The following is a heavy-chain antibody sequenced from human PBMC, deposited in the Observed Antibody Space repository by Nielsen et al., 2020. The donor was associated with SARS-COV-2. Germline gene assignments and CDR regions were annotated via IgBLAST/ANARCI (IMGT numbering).Heavy chain of an antibody. D-gene: IGHD4-17*01. CDR2: IYYSGST. J-gene: IGHJ4*02. V-gene: IGHV4-59*08. Sequence: GSLRLSCTVSGGSISSYYWSWIRQPPGKGLEWIGYIYYSGSTNYNPSLKSRVTISVDTSKNQFSLKLSSVTAADTAVYYCARLGKTDYGDYVGYWGQGTLVTVSS. CDR1: GGSISSYY. CDR3: ARLGKTDYGDYVGY.